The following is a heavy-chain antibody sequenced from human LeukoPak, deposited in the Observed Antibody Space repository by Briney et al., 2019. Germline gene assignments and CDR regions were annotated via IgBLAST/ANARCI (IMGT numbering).Heavy chain of an antibody. D-gene: IGHD3-22*01. CDR3: AREPRTYYYDSSGYSVRAEYFQH. Sequence: SVKVSCKASGGTYSSYAISWVRQAPGQGLEWMGRIIPILGIANYAQKFQGRVTITADKSTSTAYMELSSLRSEDTAVYYCAREPRTYYYDSSGYSVRAEYFQHWGQGTLVTVSS. J-gene: IGHJ1*01. CDR2: IIPILGIA. V-gene: IGHV1-69*04. CDR1: GGTYSSYA.